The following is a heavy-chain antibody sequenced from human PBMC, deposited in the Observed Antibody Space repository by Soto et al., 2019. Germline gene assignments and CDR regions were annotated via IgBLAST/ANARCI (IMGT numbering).Heavy chain of an antibody. V-gene: IGHV4-59*08. J-gene: IGHJ5*01. Sequence: PSETLSLTCTVSGGSISSYYWSWIRQPPGKGLEWIGYIYYSGSTNYNPSLKSRVNISVDTSKNQFSLKLSSVTAADTAVYYCARQGWCRGGSCYSGAWSDSWGQGTLVTVSS. D-gene: IGHD2-15*01. CDR2: IYYSGST. CDR3: ARQGWCRGGSCYSGAWSDS. CDR1: GGSISSYY.